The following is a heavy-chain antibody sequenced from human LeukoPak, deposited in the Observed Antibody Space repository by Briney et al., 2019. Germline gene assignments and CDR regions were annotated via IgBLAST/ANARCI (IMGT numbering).Heavy chain of an antibody. CDR2: IKQEVCEK. V-gene: IGHV3-7*03. CDR3: ARDRSGSYHAFDI. CDR1: GSTFIIIW. D-gene: IGHD1-26*01. J-gene: IGHJ3*02. Sequence: GGSLRLSFPASGSTFIIIWRSWARKAPGMELEWVANIKQEVCEKYYVDSVKGRFTITRDNAKNSLYLQMNSLRADDTALYHCARDRSGSYHAFDIRGKGAMVTVAS.